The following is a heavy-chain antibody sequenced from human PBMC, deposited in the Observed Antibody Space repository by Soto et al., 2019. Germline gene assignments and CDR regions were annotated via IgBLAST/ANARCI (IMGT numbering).Heavy chain of an antibody. CDR3: ARGRAAAGIKGWFDP. J-gene: IGHJ5*02. V-gene: IGHV3-53*01. D-gene: IGHD6-13*01. CDR2: IYSGGST. Sequence: PGGSLRLSCAASGFTVSSNYMSWVRQAPGKGLEWVSVIYSGGSTYYADSVKGRFTISRDNSKNTLYLQMNSLRAEDTAVYYCARGRAAAGIKGWFDPWGQGTLVTVSS. CDR1: GFTVSSNY.